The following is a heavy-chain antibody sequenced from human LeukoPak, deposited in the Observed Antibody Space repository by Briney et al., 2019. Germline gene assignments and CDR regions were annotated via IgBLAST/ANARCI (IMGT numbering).Heavy chain of an antibody. CDR3: ARVGDHFHWYLDL. J-gene: IGHJ2*01. Sequence: GGSLRLSCAASGFSVSLNYMSWVRQAPGKGLEWVSILYSGSDTYYADSVKGRFTISRDSSKNMLFLHMNSLRAEDTAVYYCARVGDHFHWYLDLWGRGTLVTVSS. D-gene: IGHD3-3*02. V-gene: IGHV3-53*01. CDR2: LYSGSDT. CDR1: GFSVSLNY.